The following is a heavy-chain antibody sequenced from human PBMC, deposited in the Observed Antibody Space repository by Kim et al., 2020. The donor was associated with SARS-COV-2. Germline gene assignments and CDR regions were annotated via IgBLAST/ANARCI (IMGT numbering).Heavy chain of an antibody. Sequence: YYAESVKGRFTISRDNSKNTLYLEMNSLRAEDTAVYYCAKDLSSSWYGIDYWGQGTLVTVSS. CDR3: AKDLSSSWYGIDY. J-gene: IGHJ4*02. V-gene: IGHV3-23*01. D-gene: IGHD6-13*01.